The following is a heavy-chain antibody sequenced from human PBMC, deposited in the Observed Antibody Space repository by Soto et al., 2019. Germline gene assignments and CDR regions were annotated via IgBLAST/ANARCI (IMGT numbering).Heavy chain of an antibody. V-gene: IGHV1-2*04. D-gene: IGHD3-9*01. CDR2: INPNSGGT. Sequence: ASVKRSRKASGYSYTKQYMHWGRLAPGQGLEWMGWINPNSGGTNYAQKFQGWVTMTRDTSISTAYMELSRLRSDDTAVYYCARGIFYAFDIWGQGTMVTVSS. CDR3: ARGIFYAFDI. CDR1: GYSYTKQY. J-gene: IGHJ3*02.